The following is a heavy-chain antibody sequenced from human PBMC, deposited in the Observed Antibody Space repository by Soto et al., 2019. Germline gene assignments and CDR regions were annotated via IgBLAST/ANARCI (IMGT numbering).Heavy chain of an antibody. CDR1: GGSISSGGYS. CDR2: IYRSGST. CDR3: DSSMRRGYFDY. J-gene: IGHJ4*02. D-gene: IGHD3-22*01. V-gene: IGHV4-30-2*01. Sequence: SETLSLSCAVSGGSISSGGYSGSWIRQPPGEGLERIGYIYRSGSTDYNPSLKSRVTISVDRCKNQFSLKLSSVTAADTAVYYGDSSMRRGYFDYWGQGTLVTVSS.